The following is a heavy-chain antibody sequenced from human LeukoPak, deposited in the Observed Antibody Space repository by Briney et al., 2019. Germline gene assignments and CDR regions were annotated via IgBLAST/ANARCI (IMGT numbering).Heavy chain of an antibody. D-gene: IGHD6-13*01. CDR3: AKIAAAGPVAY. V-gene: IGHV4-30-4*01. J-gene: IGHJ4*02. CDR1: GGSISSGDYY. Sequence: SETLSLTCTVSGGSISSGDYYWSWIRQPPGKGLEWIGYIYYSGSTYYNPSLKSRVTISVDTSKNQFSLKLSSVTAADTAVYYCAKIAAAGPVAYWGQGTLVTVSS. CDR2: IYYSGST.